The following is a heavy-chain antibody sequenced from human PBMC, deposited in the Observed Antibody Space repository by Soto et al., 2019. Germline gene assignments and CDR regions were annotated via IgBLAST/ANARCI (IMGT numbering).Heavy chain of an antibody. D-gene: IGHD4-17*01. CDR3: ARGRTVDRVGDSMDV. V-gene: IGHV4-34*01. Sequence: QVQLQQWGAGLLKPSETLSLTCAVYGGSFSGYYWSWIRQPPGKGLEWIGEINHSGSTNYNPSLKSRVTISVDTSKNQFSLKLSSVTAADTAVYYCARGRTVDRVGDSMDVWGQGTTVTVSS. J-gene: IGHJ6*02. CDR1: GGSFSGYY. CDR2: INHSGST.